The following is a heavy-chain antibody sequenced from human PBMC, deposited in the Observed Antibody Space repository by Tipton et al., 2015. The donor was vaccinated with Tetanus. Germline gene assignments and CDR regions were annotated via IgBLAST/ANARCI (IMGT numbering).Heavy chain of an antibody. CDR2: IKSKTFGETT. CDR1: GFTFDDYT. D-gene: IGHD2-21*02. J-gene: IGHJ5*02. Sequence: SLRLSCPASGFTFDDYTMSWFRQAPGKGLEWVGFIKSKTFGETTEYAASVKGRFSISRDDSKTAAYLQMNSLKAEDTAVYYCGKVGSTPGNRLPNWFDPWGQGTLVTVSS. V-gene: IGHV3-49*03. CDR3: GKVGSTPGNRLPNWFDP.